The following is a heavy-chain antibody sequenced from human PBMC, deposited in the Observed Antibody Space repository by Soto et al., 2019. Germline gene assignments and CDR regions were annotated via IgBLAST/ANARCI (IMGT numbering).Heavy chain of an antibody. D-gene: IGHD3-10*01. CDR3: AKDRQFRSYYESAGHYNN. CDR1: GFTFRNYD. CDR2: ISGSGGVT. Sequence: EVQLLESGGGLVQPGGSLRLTCVASGFTFRNYDMRWVRQAPGKGLEWVSGISGSGGVTYYAYSVKGRFTISRDNSKNTLYLQKNSLRANDTAVYYCAKDRQFRSYYESAGHYNNWGQGTLVTVSS. J-gene: IGHJ4*02. V-gene: IGHV3-23*01.